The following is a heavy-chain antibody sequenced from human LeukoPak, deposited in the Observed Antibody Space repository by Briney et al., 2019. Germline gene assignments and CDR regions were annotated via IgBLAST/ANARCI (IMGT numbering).Heavy chain of an antibody. J-gene: IGHJ4*02. D-gene: IGHD3-22*01. CDR1: GGSISSSGYY. CDR2: IYYSGST. CDR3: ARQPDYYDSSGANFDY. V-gene: IGHV4-39*01. Sequence: SETLSLTCTVSGGSISSSGYYWGWIRQPPGKGLEWIGSIYYSGSTYYNPSLKSRVTISVDTSKNQFSLKLSSVTAADTAVYYCARQPDYYDSSGANFDYWGQGTLVTVSS.